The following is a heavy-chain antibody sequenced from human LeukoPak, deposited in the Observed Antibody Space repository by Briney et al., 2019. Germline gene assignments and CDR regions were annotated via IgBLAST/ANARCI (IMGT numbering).Heavy chain of an antibody. V-gene: IGHV3-23*01. CDR2: ISGSGGST. Sequence: GGSLRLSCAASGFTFSSYGMSWVRQAPGKGLEWVSAISGSGGSTYYADSVRGRFIISRDSSKNTLYLQMNSLRVEDTAVYYCAKGGAQVGGQGTLVTVSP. CDR3: AKGGAQV. D-gene: IGHD1-26*01. J-gene: IGHJ4*02. CDR1: GFTFSSYG.